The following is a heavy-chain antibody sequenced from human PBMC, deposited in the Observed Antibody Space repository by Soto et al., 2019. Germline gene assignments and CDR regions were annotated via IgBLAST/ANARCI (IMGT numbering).Heavy chain of an antibody. Sequence: QVQLVQSGAVVKKPGASVKVSCKASGYTFTSYGITWVRQAPGQGLEWMGWINPYNGNTNYAQKLQGRVTMTTYTSTSTAYMELRSLRSDDTAVYYCARTDSRPQDFDYWGQGTLVSVSS. D-gene: IGHD6-13*01. CDR3: ARTDSRPQDFDY. CDR1: GYTFTSYG. V-gene: IGHV1-18*01. CDR2: INPYNGNT. J-gene: IGHJ4*02.